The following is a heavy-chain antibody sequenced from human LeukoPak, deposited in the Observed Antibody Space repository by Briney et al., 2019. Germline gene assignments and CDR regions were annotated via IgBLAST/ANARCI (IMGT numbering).Heavy chain of an antibody. CDR1: RFTFSSYT. J-gene: IGHJ6*02. Sequence: GSLRLSRVASRFTFSSYTMHWVRQAPGEGLEYVSAISSNGGSTYYANSMKGRFTISRDNSKNTLYLQMGSLRGEDMAVYYCARATSTTNPYYGMDVWGQGTTVTVSS. D-gene: IGHD2/OR15-2a*01. CDR3: ARATSTTNPYYGMDV. V-gene: IGHV3-64*01. CDR2: ISSNGGST.